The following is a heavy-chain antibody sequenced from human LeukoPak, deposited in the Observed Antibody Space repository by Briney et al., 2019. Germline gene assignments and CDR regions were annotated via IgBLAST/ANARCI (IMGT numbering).Heavy chain of an antibody. CDR1: GGSISSGDYY. D-gene: IGHD1-26*01. V-gene: IGHV4-30-4*01. CDR2: IYYSGST. J-gene: IGHJ4*02. CDR3: ARGGELLNFDY. Sequence: SETLSLTCTVSGGSISSGDYYWSWIRQPPGKGLEWIGYIYYSGSTYYNPSLKSRVTISVDTSKNQFSLKLSSVTAADTAVYCCARGGELLNFDYWGQGTLVTVSS.